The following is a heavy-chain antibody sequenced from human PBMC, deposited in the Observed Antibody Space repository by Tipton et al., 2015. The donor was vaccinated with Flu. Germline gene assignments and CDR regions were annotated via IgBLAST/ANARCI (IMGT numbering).Heavy chain of an antibody. Sequence: QLVQSGAEVQKPGSSVKVSCKASGGTFSSYAISWVRQAPGQGLEWMGGIIPIFGTANYAQKFQDRVTITADESTSTAYMELSSLRSEDTAVYYCARERSYGDYGGGLFDYWGQGTLVTVSS. D-gene: IGHD4-17*01. J-gene: IGHJ4*02. V-gene: IGHV1-69*01. CDR3: ARERSYGDYGGGLFDY. CDR2: IIPIFGTA. CDR1: GGTFSSYA.